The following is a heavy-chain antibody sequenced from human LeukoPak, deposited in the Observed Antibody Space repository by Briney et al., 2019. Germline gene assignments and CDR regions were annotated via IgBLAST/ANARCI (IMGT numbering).Heavy chain of an antibody. D-gene: IGHD3-10*01. J-gene: IGHJ5*02. Sequence: SETLSLTCTVSRGSVTSYYWSWIRQPPGKGLEWIGDGYFSWDTKYNPSLQRRTTISIYTSQTQFSLRLRSVTAADTAVYYCARVIPRSGSHNWFDPWGQGTLVTVSS. CDR1: RGSVTSYY. V-gene: IGHV4-59*02. CDR2: GYFSWDT. CDR3: ARVIPRSGSHNWFDP.